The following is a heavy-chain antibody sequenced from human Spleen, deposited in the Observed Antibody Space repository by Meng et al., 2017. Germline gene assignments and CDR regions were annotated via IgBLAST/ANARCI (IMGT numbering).Heavy chain of an antibody. CDR3: ARDGSVLRVLEWLFNFDY. V-gene: IGHV3-30*15. D-gene: IGHD3-3*01. J-gene: IGHJ4*02. CDR2: ISHDESQT. CDR1: GFTFSSYA. Sequence: GGSLRLSCAASGFTFSSYAMHWVRQAPGKGLEWVAVISHDESQTYYGDSLKGRFTISRDNPKNTLYLQMSSLRAEDTAVYYCARDGSVLRVLEWLFNFDYWGLGTLVTVSS.